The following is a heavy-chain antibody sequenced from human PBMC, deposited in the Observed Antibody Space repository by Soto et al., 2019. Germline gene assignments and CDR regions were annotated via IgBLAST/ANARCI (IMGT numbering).Heavy chain of an antibody. CDR1: GYTFVSFD. Sequence: GASVKVSCKTSGYTFVSFDINWVRQATGKGLEWVGWLNPTSGNTGYAQKFRGRVTLTMNTSITTAYMELTSLRSEDTAMYYCVRGRDSSGCTGHFVYWG. D-gene: IGHD3-22*01. CDR3: VRGRDSSGCTGHFVY. V-gene: IGHV1-8*01. CDR2: LNPTSGNT. J-gene: IGHJ4*01.